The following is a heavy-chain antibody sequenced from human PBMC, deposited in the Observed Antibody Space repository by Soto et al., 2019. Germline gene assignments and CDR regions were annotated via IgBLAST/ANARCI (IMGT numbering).Heavy chain of an antibody. D-gene: IGHD6-13*01. J-gene: IGHJ5*02. Sequence: SVRVSCQASGGTFSSYAISWVRQAPGQGLEWMGGIIPIFGTANYAQKFQGRVTITGDESTSTADMELSSLRSEDTAVYYCARDALVSSSFSYNWFDPWGQGTLVTVSS. CDR2: IIPIFGTA. CDR3: ARDALVSSSFSYNWFDP. V-gene: IGHV1-69*01. CDR1: GGTFSSYA.